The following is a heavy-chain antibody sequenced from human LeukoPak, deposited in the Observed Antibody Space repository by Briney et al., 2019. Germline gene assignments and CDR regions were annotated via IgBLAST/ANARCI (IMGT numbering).Heavy chain of an antibody. CDR3: ARAVGVTAIHYAFDI. D-gene: IGHD2-21*02. CDR1: GFTVSSNY. Sequence: GGSLRLSCAASGFTVSSNYMSWVRQAPGKGLEWVSVIYSGGGTDYADSVKGRFTISRDNSKNTLYLQMNSLRAEDTAVYYCARAVGVTAIHYAFDIWGQGTIVTVSS. V-gene: IGHV3-66*02. J-gene: IGHJ3*02. CDR2: IYSGGGT.